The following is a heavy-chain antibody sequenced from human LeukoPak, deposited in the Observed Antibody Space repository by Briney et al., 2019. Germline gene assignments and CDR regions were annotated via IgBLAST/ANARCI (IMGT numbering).Heavy chain of an antibody. V-gene: IGHV3-66*01. CDR2: IYSGGTT. J-gene: IGHJ4*02. CDR3: ARDSRRAYSGYDL. CDR1: GFTVSSSY. Sequence: PGGSLRLSCAASGFTVSSSYMSWVRQAPGKGLEWVSVIYSGGTTYYADSVKGRFTISRDNSKNTPYLQMNSLGAEDTAVYYCARDSRRAYSGYDLWGQGTLVTVSS. D-gene: IGHD5-12*01.